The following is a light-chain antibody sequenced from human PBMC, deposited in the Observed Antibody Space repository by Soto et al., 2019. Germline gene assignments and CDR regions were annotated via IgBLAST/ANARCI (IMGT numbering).Light chain of an antibody. Sequence: QSALTQPPSVSGSPGQSVTISCTGTSTDFVGYNRVSWYQQPPGTAPKLMIYEVSKRPSGVPDRFSGSKSGNTASLTISGLQAADEADYYCCSYATSRTWVFGGGTKLTVL. J-gene: IGLJ3*02. CDR1: STDFVGYNR. CDR2: EVS. CDR3: CSYATSRTWV. V-gene: IGLV2-18*02.